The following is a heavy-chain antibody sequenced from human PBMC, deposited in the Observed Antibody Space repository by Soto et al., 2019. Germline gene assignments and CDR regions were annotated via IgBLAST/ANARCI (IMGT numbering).Heavy chain of an antibody. Sequence: EGSLRLSCAASGFTFSSYAMIWVRQAPGKGLEWVSAISGSGGSTYYADSVKGRFTISRDNSKNTLYLQMNSLRAEDTAVYYCAYSSTPFDYWGQGTLVTVSS. D-gene: IGHD6-13*01. CDR1: GFTFSSYA. CDR2: ISGSGGST. CDR3: AYSSTPFDY. V-gene: IGHV3-23*01. J-gene: IGHJ4*02.